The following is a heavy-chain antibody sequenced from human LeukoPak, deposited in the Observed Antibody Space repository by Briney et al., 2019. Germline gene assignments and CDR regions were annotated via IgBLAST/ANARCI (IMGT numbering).Heavy chain of an antibody. CDR3: ARVVDSSGYNPYYFDY. CDR2: IFYSGSS. CDR1: GGSIISRSYY. Sequence: SQTLSLTCSVAGGSIISRSYYWGWIRQPPGKGLEWIRTIFYSGSSYYNPSLQSRVTLSVDTSQNQSTLKLSSVTATDTAVYYCARVVDSSGYNPYYFDYWGQGTLVTVST. D-gene: IGHD3-22*01. V-gene: IGHV4-39*01. J-gene: IGHJ4*02.